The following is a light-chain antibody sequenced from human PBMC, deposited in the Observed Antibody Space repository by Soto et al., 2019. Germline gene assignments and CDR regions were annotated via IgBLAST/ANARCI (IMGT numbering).Light chain of an antibody. CDR3: MQAIDIPCT. CDR1: QSLLHSDGKTY. V-gene: IGKV2-29*03. Sequence: MLMTQTPLSLFIIPGETASISCKSSQSLLHSDGKTYFYWYVQKAGQAPQPLIHVVSNRFYGVTERFSGSGSRTDFTLKISRVEADDVGIYYCMQAIDIPCTFGQGTKVDIK. CDR2: VVS. J-gene: IGKJ1*01.